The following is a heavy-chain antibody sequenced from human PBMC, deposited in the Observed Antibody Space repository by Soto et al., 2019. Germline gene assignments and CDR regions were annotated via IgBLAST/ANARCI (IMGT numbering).Heavy chain of an antibody. J-gene: IGHJ6*02. Sequence: QVQLQESGPGLVKPSETLSLTCTVSGGTISRYYWSWIRQPPGKGLEWIGNMYNTGSTVYNPSFKSRVTRSVDTSKNQFSLKLNSVTAADTAVYYCARDLWGYCGTDCYPLDVWGQGTTVTVSS. CDR2: MYNTGST. CDR3: ARDLWGYCGTDCYPLDV. D-gene: IGHD2-21*02. V-gene: IGHV4-59*01. CDR1: GGTISRYY.